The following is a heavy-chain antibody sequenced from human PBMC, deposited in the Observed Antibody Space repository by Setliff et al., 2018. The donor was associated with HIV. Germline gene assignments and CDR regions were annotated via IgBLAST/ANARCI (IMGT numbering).Heavy chain of an antibody. V-gene: IGHV1-8*03. Sequence: ASVKVSCKASGYTFTSYDINWVRQATGQGLEWMGWMNPIFGTTNYAQKFHGRVTITRDTPASTAYMELSSLRSEDTAVYYCARSLGDPPYYYGSGSYDNSGYWGQGTPVTVSS. J-gene: IGHJ4*02. CDR2: MNPIFGTT. D-gene: IGHD3-10*01. CDR3: ARSLGDPPYYYGSGSYDNSGY. CDR1: GYTFTSYD.